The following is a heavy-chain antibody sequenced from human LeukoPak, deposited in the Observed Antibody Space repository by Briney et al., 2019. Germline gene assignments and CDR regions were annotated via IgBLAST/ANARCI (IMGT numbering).Heavy chain of an antibody. CDR3: ARANFRYCSSTTCLFDY. D-gene: IGHD2-2*01. Sequence: GASVKVSCKASGYTFTDYYMHWVRQAPGQGFEWMGWINPNDGDTNYAQKFQGRVTMTRDTSISTAHMEVSRLRSDDTAVYYCARANFRYCSSTTCLFDYWGQGTLVTVSS. J-gene: IGHJ4*02. CDR1: GYTFTDYY. CDR2: INPNDGDT. V-gene: IGHV1-2*02.